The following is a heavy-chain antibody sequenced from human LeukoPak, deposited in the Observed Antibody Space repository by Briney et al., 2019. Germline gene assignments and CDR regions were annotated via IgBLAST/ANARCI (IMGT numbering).Heavy chain of an antibody. Sequence: GGSLRLSCAASGFTFSSYEMNWVRQAPGKGLEWVSYISSSGSTSYYADSMKGRFTSSRDNAKNSLYLQMNSLRVEDTALYYCAKDGVVVPAGDAFDIWGQGTMVTVSS. CDR3: AKDGVVVPAGDAFDI. D-gene: IGHD2-2*01. CDR2: ISSSGSTS. J-gene: IGHJ3*02. CDR1: GFTFSSYE. V-gene: IGHV3-48*03.